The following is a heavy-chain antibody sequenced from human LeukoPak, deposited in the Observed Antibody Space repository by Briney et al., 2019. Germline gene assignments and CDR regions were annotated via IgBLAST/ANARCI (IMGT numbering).Heavy chain of an antibody. D-gene: IGHD4-17*01. CDR2: IYPGDSDT. CDR3: ARSVNTSGDAFDI. Sequence: GESLKISCKGSGYSFTSYWIGWVRQMPGKGLEWMGIIYPGDSDTRYSPSFQGQVTISADKSNSTAYLQWSSLKASDTAMYYCARSVNTSGDAFDIWGQGTMVTVSS. V-gene: IGHV5-51*01. CDR1: GYSFTSYW. J-gene: IGHJ3*02.